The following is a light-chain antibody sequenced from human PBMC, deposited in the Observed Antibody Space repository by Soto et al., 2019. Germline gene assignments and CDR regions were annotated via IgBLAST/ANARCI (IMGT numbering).Light chain of an antibody. CDR2: KNN. Sequence: QSVLTQPPSTSGAPGQRVTISCSGSSSNIGSNTVNWYQQLPGPAPKLLIYKNNQRPSGVPDRCSGSKSGTSASLAISGLQSEDGAEHYCAAWDDSLNGYVFGTGTKLNVL. CDR3: AAWDDSLNGYV. V-gene: IGLV1-44*01. CDR1: SSNIGSNT. J-gene: IGLJ1*01.